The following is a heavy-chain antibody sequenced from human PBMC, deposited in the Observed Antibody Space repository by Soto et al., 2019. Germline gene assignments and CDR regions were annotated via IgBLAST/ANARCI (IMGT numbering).Heavy chain of an antibody. CDR1: GYTFTTYG. CDR2: ISAYNGNT. V-gene: IGHV1-18*01. CDR3: ARFYASGSYPYDY. D-gene: IGHD3-10*01. J-gene: IGHJ4*02. Sequence: XAVQVSCNASGYTFTTYGIGLVRQAPGQGLEWMGWISAYNGNTNYAQNLQGRVTMTTDTSTSTAYMELRSLRSDDTAVYYCARFYASGSYPYDYWGQGTLVTVSS.